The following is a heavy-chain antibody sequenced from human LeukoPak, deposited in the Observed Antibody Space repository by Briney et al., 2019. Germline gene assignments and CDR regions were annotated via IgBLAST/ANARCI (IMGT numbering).Heavy chain of an antibody. V-gene: IGHV3-23*01. D-gene: IGHD5-18*01. J-gene: IGHJ4*02. CDR1: GITFSNYA. CDR3: AGRVTGYSSGYVY. CDR2: ISGSAHKI. Sequence: GGSLRLSCVASGITFSNYAMSWVRQAPEKGLDWVSVISGSAHKIRYADSVKGRFTISRDNSENIVYLQMNNLRAEDTAVDYCAGRVTGYSSGYVYWGQGTLVTVSS.